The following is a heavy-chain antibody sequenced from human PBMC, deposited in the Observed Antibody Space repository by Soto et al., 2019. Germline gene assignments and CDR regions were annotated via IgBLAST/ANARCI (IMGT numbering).Heavy chain of an antibody. J-gene: IGHJ6*02. Sequence: EVQLVESGGGLVLPGGSLRLSCAASGFTFSRYWMHWVRQAPGKGLVWVSRISSYGSDTHYADSVKGRLTIPRDNAKNTLYLQMTSLRADDTAVYYCASNFAYAEGYYWYGIDVWGQGTTVTVSS. V-gene: IGHV3-74*01. CDR2: ISSYGSDT. CDR3: ASNFAYAEGYYWYGIDV. D-gene: IGHD3-16*01. CDR1: GFTFSRYW.